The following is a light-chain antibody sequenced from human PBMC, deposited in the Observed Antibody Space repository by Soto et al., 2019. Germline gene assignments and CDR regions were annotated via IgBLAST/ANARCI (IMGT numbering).Light chain of an antibody. Sequence: QSVLTQPPSVSAAPGQKVTISCSGSSSNIGNNYVSWYQQLPGTAPKLLIYDSNKRPSGIPDRFSGSKSGTSATLDITGLPTGDEADYYCATWDSSLTGEVFGGGTKLTVL. J-gene: IGLJ2*01. CDR3: ATWDSSLTGEV. CDR1: SSNIGNNY. V-gene: IGLV1-51*01. CDR2: DSN.